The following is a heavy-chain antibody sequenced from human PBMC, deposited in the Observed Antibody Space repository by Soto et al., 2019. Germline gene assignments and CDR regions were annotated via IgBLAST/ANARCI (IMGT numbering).Heavy chain of an antibody. D-gene: IGHD2-15*01. CDR3: VIQRALDRGDIAWLFDF. J-gene: IGHJ4*02. CDR2: ISAYYGNT. CDR1: GYTFSNYG. V-gene: IGHV1-18*01. Sequence: QVQLVQSGAEVKKPGASVKVSCKASGYTFSNYGISWVRQAPGQGLEWVGWISAYYGNTNYAQNFQGRVTMTTDTSTSTAYMELRSLRSDDTAVYYSVIQRALDRGDIAWLFDFWGQGTLVTVSS.